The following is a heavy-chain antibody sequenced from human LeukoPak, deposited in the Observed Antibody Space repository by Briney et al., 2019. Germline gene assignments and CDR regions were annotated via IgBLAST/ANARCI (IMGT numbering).Heavy chain of an antibody. CDR1: GYSISSGYY. CDR3: ARVDYGDGDY. J-gene: IGHJ4*02. Sequence: SETLSPTCTVSGYSISSGYYWGWIRQPPGKGLEWIGSIYHSGSTYYNPSLKSRVTISVDTSKNQFSLKLSSVTAADTAVYYCARVDYGDGDYWGQGTLVTVSS. CDR2: IYHSGST. V-gene: IGHV4-38-2*02. D-gene: IGHD4-17*01.